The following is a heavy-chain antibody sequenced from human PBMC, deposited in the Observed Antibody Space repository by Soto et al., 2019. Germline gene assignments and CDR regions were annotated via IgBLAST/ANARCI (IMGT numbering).Heavy chain of an antibody. J-gene: IGHJ6*02. CDR2: IYPGDSDI. V-gene: IGHV5-51*01. D-gene: IGHD1-26*01. Sequence: EVQLVQSGAEVKKPGESLKISCKGSGYSFSNYWIGWVRQMPGKGLEWMGIIYPGDSDIRYSPSFQGQVTISVDTSTSTAFLQWSSLKASDTGMYYCARRRGSGSDYHYNYGMGVWGQGTTVTVSS. CDR3: ARRRGSGSDYHYNYGMGV. CDR1: GYSFSNYW.